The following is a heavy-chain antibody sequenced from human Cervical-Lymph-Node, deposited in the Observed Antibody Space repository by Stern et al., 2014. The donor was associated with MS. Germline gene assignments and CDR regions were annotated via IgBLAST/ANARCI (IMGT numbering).Heavy chain of an antibody. V-gene: IGHV3-30*03. CDR3: LGVGDAMHV. CDR1: GFSLSSLG. CDR2: ISFVGSNA. J-gene: IGHJ6*02. Sequence: LVESGGGVVQPGRSLRLSCAVSGFSLSSLGMHWVRQAPGKGLEWVAVISFVGSNARYGDSVKGRFSISRDISNNTLYLQMNSLRPEDTALYYCLGVGDAMHVWGQGTTVIVSS.